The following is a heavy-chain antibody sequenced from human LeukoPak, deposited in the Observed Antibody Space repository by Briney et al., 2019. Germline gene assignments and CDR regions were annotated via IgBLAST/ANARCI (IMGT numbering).Heavy chain of an antibody. CDR2: ISSSSSYI. J-gene: IGHJ5*02. CDR1: GFTSRSYR. CDR3: ARKGHQGDWFDP. Sequence: GGSLRPSCAPSGFTSRSYRMNWVGQAPGRGLEGVSSISSSSSYIYYADSVKGRFTISRDNAKNSLYLQMNSLRAEDTAVYYCARKGHQGDWFDPWGQGTLATVSS. D-gene: IGHD2-2*01. V-gene: IGHV3-21*01.